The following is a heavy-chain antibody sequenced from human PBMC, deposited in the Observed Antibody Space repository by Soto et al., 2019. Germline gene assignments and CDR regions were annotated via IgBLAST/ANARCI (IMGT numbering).Heavy chain of an antibody. D-gene: IGHD2-15*01. V-gene: IGHV4-39*02. J-gene: IGHJ4*02. CDR2: IYYDEST. CDR1: GVSLNSGHYY. Sequence: QVQLQESGPGLLKPLETLSLTCTVSGVSLNSGHYYWVWIRQSPGKGLAWIASIYYDESTYYNPSLKRRVTISTDKPKNHFSLTLKSVTAAETAVYYCGKVLIGATRHTDIDSWGQGARVTVSS. CDR3: GKVLIGATRHTDIDS.